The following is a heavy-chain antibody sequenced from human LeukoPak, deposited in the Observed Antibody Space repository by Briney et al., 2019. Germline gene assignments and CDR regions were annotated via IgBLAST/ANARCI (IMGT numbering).Heavy chain of an antibody. CDR3: ARGAGYNYPYYFDY. J-gene: IGHJ4*02. CDR1: GFTVSSNY. D-gene: IGHD5-24*01. V-gene: IGHV3-53*01. Sequence: GGSLRLSCAASGFTVSSNYMNWVRQAPGKGLEWASVIYGGGNIYYADSVKGRFTISRDHSKNTLYLQMNSLRAEDTAVYYCARGAGYNYPYYFDYWGQGTLVTVSS. CDR2: IYGGGNI.